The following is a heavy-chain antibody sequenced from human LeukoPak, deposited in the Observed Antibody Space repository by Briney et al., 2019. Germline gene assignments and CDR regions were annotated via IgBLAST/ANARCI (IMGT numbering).Heavy chain of an antibody. CDR2: ISSSGSTI. CDR1: GFTFSDYY. D-gene: IGHD5-24*01. CDR3: ARAWRDGYMADY. V-gene: IGHV3-11*01. Sequence: GGSLRLSCAASGFTFSDYYMSWIRQAPGKGLEWVSYISSSGSTIYYADSVKGRFTISRDNSKNTLYLQMNSLRAEDTAVYYCARAWRDGYMADYWGQGTLVTVSS. J-gene: IGHJ4*02.